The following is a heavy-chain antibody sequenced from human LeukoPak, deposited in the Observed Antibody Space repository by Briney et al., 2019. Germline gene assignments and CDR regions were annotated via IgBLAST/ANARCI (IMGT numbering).Heavy chain of an antibody. J-gene: IGHJ4*02. CDR3: AKDPGGYYYGSGSPFDY. CDR1: GFTFSSYG. Sequence: SGGTLRLSCAASGFTFSSYGMSWVRQAPGKGLEWVSAISGSGSSTYYADSVTGRFTISRDNSKNTLYLQMNSLRAEDTAVYYCAKDPGGYYYGSGSPFDYWGQGTLVTVSS. D-gene: IGHD3-10*01. V-gene: IGHV3-23*01. CDR2: ISGSGSST.